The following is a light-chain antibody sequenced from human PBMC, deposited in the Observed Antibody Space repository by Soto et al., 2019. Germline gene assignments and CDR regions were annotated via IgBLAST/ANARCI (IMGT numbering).Light chain of an antibody. CDR2: GAS. Sequence: EIVMTQSPGTLSLSPGERATLSCRASQTVSGSYVAWYQQKPGQTPRLLIYGASSRATGIPDRFSGSGSGTDFTLTISSLEPEDFAVYYCQQRSSWPFTFGPGTKVDIK. J-gene: IGKJ3*01. CDR3: QQRSSWPFT. CDR1: QTVSGSY. V-gene: IGKV3D-20*02.